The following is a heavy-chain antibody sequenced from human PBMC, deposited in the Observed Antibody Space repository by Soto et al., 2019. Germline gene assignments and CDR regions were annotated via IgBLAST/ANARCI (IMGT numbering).Heavy chain of an antibody. V-gene: IGHV3-33*01. CDR3: ARDLGPGPYYYGMDV. Sequence: SLILSCAASGFTFSSYGMHWVRQAPGKGLEWVAVIWYDGSNKYYADSVKGRFTISRDNSKNTLYLQMNSLRAEDTAVYYCARDLGPGPYYYGMDVWGQGTTVTVSS. CDR1: GFTFSSYG. J-gene: IGHJ6*02. CDR2: IWYDGSNK.